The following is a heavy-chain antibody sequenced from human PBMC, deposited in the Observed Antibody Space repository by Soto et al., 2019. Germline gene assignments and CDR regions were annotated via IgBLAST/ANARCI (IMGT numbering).Heavy chain of an antibody. D-gene: IGHD2-2*01. J-gene: IGHJ4*02. Sequence: GGSLRLSCAASGFTFASYVMSWVRQAPGKGLECVSAISGDGVRTYYADSVKGRFTISRDNSKNTLSLQMNSLRAEDTAVYYCAPIALPAATGIGYWGQGILVTVS. CDR2: ISGDGVRT. V-gene: IGHV3-23*01. CDR1: GFTFASYV. CDR3: APIALPAATGIGY.